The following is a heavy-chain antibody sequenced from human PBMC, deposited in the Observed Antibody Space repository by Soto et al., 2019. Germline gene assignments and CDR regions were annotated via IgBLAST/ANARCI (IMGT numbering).Heavy chain of an antibody. D-gene: IGHD1-26*01. J-gene: IGHJ4*02. V-gene: IGHV1-46*01. CDR3: ARDVFVGVGATAY. CDR2: INPGDGST. CDR1: GYTFTSDY. Sequence: QVQLVQSGAEVKKPGASVKVSCKASGYTFTSDYMHWVRQAPGQGLEWMARINPGDGSTIYSQNFQGRFSVTRDTSTSTVYMELTSLRSEDTAVYYCARDVFVGVGATAYWGQGSLVTVSS.